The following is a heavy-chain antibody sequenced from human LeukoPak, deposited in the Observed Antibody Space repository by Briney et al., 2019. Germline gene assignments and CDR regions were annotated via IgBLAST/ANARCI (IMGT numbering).Heavy chain of an antibody. V-gene: IGHV3-15*01. CDR3: TTGFTHGYTYLYFEV. J-gene: IGHJ2*01. CDR1: TSFFTNAW. D-gene: IGHD5-18*01. CDR2: IKSKTDDGTT. Sequence: GGSLRLSCAASTSFFTNAWMSWVRQAPGKGLEWVGRIKSKTDDGTTDYAAPVRGRFTISRDDSKNTLYLQMNSLKIEDTAVYYCTTGFTHGYTYLYFEVWGRGTLVTVSS.